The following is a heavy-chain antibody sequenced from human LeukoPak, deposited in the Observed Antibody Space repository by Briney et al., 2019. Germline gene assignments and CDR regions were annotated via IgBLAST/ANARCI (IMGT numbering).Heavy chain of an antibody. D-gene: IGHD3-10*01. Sequence: GGSLRLSCAASGFTFSSYAMSWVRQAPGKGLEWVSAISGSGGSTFYADSVKGRFTISRDNSKNTLFLQMNSLRAEDTAVYYCAKGPTGHYGSGSLEDYWGQGTLVTVSS. CDR1: GFTFSSYA. J-gene: IGHJ4*02. V-gene: IGHV3-23*01. CDR2: ISGSGGST. CDR3: AKGPTGHYGSGSLEDY.